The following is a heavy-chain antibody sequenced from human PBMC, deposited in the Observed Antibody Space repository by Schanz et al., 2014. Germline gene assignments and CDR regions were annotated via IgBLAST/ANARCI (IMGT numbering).Heavy chain of an antibody. CDR1: GFTFSSYG. CDR2: ISSSSSYI. Sequence: EVQLVESGGCLVKPGGSLRLSCAASGFTFSSYGMNWVRQAPGKGLEWVSYISSSSSYIYYADSMKGRFTISRDNAKNSLYLEMTSLRGEDTAVYYCARENLNWEAFDIWGQGTVVTVSS. J-gene: IGHJ3*02. D-gene: IGHD7-27*01. CDR3: ARENLNWEAFDI. V-gene: IGHV3-21*04.